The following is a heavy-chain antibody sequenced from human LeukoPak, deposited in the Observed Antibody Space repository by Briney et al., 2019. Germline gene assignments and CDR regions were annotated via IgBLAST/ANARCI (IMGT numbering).Heavy chain of an antibody. Sequence: RPSETLSLTCAVYGGSFSGYYWSWIRQPPGKGLEWIGEINHSGSTNYNPSLKSRGTISVDTSKNQFSLKLSSVTAADTAVYYCARRRRDGYKAPLDYWGQGTLVTVSS. CDR2: INHSGST. J-gene: IGHJ4*02. CDR3: ARRRRDGYKAPLDY. CDR1: GGSFSGYY. V-gene: IGHV4-34*01. D-gene: IGHD5-24*01.